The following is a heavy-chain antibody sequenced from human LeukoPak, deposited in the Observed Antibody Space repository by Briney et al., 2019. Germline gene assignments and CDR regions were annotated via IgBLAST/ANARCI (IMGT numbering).Heavy chain of an antibody. V-gene: IGHV3-15*01. CDR1: GFTFSNAW. D-gene: IGHD1-14*01. J-gene: IGHJ4*02. Sequence: PGGSLRLSCAASGFTFSNAWMNWVRLAPGKGLEWVGRIKSKTDGGTTDYAAPVKGRFTISRGDLRNTVYLQINSLKTEDTAVYYCATGAPEITGLDYWGQGTLVTVSS. CDR3: ATGAPEITGLDY. CDR2: IKSKTDGGTT.